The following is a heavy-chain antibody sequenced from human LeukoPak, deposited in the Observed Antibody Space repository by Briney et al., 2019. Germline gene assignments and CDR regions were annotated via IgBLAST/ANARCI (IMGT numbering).Heavy chain of an antibody. V-gene: IGHV3-74*01. CDR2: TNEHGTII. CDR3: AKGPLRGTAAAIDY. J-gene: IGHJ4*02. CDR1: GFSFSNYW. D-gene: IGHD2-2*01. Sequence: GGSLRLSCAASGFSFSNYWFHWVRQAPGEGLVWVSRTNEHGTIINYADSVKGRFTISRDISTDTLWLQMDSLRTEDTAVYYCAKGPLRGTAAAIDYWGQGTLVTVSS.